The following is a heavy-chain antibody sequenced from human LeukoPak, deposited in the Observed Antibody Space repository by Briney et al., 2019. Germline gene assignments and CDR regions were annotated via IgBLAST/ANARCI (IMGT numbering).Heavy chain of an antibody. Sequence: GGSLRLSCAASGFTVRNNYMNWVRQAPGKGLGWVSGIYSDGSTYYADSVKGRFTISRDNSKNTLYLQMNSLRAEDTAVYYCARGSYCSGGSCYPLFDYWGQGTLVTVSS. D-gene: IGHD2-15*01. V-gene: IGHV3-53*01. CDR3: ARGSYCSGGSCYPLFDY. CDR2: IYSDGST. CDR1: GFTVRNNY. J-gene: IGHJ4*02.